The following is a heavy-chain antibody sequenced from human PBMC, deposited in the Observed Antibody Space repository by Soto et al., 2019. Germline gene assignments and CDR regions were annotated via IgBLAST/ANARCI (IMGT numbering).Heavy chain of an antibody. CDR2: IYSGGST. Sequence: GGSLRLSCAASGFSVSTDYMTWVRAAPGGGLEGVSVIYSGGSTYYADSVKGRFTISRDNSKTTLHLLMNSMRAEATAVYYWTRGSGGLYHLDFWGRGTLVTVSS. D-gene: IGHD1-26*01. J-gene: IGHJ4*02. CDR1: GFSVSTDY. CDR3: TRGSGGLYHLDF. V-gene: IGHV3-53*01.